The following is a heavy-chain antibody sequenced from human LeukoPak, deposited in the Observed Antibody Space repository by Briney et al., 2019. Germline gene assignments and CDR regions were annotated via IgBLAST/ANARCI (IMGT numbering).Heavy chain of an antibody. V-gene: IGHV4-38-2*02. J-gene: IGHJ5*02. CDR3: ARLVGYSYGRRGWFDP. CDR2: IYHSGST. D-gene: IGHD5-18*01. Sequence: SETLSLTCTVSGYSISSGYYWGWIRPPPGKGLEWIGSIYHSGSTYYNPSLKSRVTISVDTSKNQFSLKLSSVTAADTAVYYCARLVGYSYGRRGWFDPWGQGTLVTVSS. CDR1: GYSISSGYY.